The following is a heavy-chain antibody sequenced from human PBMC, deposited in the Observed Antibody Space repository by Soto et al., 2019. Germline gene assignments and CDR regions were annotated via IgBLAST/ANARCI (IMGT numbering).Heavy chain of an antibody. CDR1: GGSISSGGYY. D-gene: IGHD6-13*01. CDR3: ARGRGIAAAGTPLDY. J-gene: IGHJ4*02. CDR2: IYYSGST. V-gene: IGHV4-31*03. Sequence: SETLSLTCTVSGGSISSGGYYWSWIRQHPGKGLEWIGYIYYSGSTYYNPSLKSRVTISVDTSKNQFSLKLSSVTAADTAVYYCARGRGIAAAGTPLDYWGQGTLVTVSS.